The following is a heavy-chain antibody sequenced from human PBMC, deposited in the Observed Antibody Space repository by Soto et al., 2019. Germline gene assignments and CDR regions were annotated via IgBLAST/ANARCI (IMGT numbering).Heavy chain of an antibody. CDR3: ARDPERWYGSGSPLPLDY. V-gene: IGHV1-3*01. D-gene: IGHD3-10*01. Sequence: QVQLVQSGAEVKKPGASVKVSCKASGYTFTSYAMHWVRQAPGQRLERMAGINAGNGTTKPSQKFQGRVTITRDTSASTAYMELSSLRSEDTAVYYCARDPERWYGSGSPLPLDYWGQGTLVTVSS. CDR1: GYTFTSYA. J-gene: IGHJ4*02. CDR2: INAGNGTT.